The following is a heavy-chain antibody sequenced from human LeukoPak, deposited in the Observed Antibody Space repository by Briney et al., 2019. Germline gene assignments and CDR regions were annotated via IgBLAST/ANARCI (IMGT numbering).Heavy chain of an antibody. CDR3: ARVPNDRVLWFGELLYPTGDAFDI. CDR2: MNPNSGNT. D-gene: IGHD3-10*01. Sequence: AASVKVSCKASGYTFTSYDINWVRQATGQRLEWMGWMNPNSGNTGYAQKFQGRVTMTRNTSISTAYMELSSLRSEDTAVYYCARVPNDRVLWFGELLYPTGDAFDIWGQGTMVTVSS. V-gene: IGHV1-8*01. CDR1: GYTFTSYD. J-gene: IGHJ3*02.